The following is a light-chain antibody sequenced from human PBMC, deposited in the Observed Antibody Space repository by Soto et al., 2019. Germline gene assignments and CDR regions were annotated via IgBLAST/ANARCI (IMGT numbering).Light chain of an antibody. J-gene: IGLJ1*01. CDR3: AAWDDTSSFV. Sequence: QSVLTQPPSAPGTPGQRVTISCSGSSSNIGSNTVNWYQQLPGTAPKLLIYSNNQRPSGVPDRFSGSKSGTSASLAISGLQSEDEADYYCAAWDDTSSFVFGTGTKVTVL. V-gene: IGLV1-44*01. CDR2: SNN. CDR1: SSNIGSNT.